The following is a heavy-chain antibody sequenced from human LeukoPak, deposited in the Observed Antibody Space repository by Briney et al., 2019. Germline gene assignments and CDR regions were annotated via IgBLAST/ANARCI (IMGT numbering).Heavy chain of an antibody. CDR2: IYHSGST. J-gene: IGHJ6*03. D-gene: IGHD6-6*01. CDR3: ARDRDSSSSYYYYMGV. V-gene: IGHV4-30-2*01. CDR1: GGSISSGGYY. Sequence: PSQTLSLTCTVSGGSISSGGYYWSWIRQPPGKGLEWIGYIYHSGSTYYNPSLKSRVTISVDRSKNQFSLKLSSVTAADTAVYYCARDRDSSSSYYYYMGVWGKGTTVTVSS.